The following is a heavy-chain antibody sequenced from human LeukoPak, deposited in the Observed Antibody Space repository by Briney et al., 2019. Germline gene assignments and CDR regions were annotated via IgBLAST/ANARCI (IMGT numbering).Heavy chain of an antibody. D-gene: IGHD3-10*01. V-gene: IGHV1-58*02. J-gene: IGHJ6*02. CDR1: GFTFTSSA. CDR2: IVVGSGNT. Sequence: ASVKVSCKASGFTFTSSAMQRVRQARGQRLEWIGWIVVGSGNTNYAQKFQERVTITRDMSTSTAYMELSSLRSEDTAVYYCAADRVVRGVIYPNYYYYGMDVWGQGTTVTVSS. CDR3: AADRVVRGVIYPNYYYYGMDV.